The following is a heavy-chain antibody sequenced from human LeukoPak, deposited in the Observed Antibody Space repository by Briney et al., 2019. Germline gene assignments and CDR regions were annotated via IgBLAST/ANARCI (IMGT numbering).Heavy chain of an antibody. Sequence: AGGSLRLSCAASGFTFSTYYMDWVRQAPGKGLEWVSSISNDDTYIYYADSVKGRFTISRDNSKNTLYLQMNSLRAEDTAVYYCAKDLSGSGSYYKDYWGQGTLVTVSS. CDR1: GFTFSTYY. V-gene: IGHV3-21*01. D-gene: IGHD3-10*01. CDR2: ISNDDTYI. J-gene: IGHJ4*02. CDR3: AKDLSGSGSYYKDY.